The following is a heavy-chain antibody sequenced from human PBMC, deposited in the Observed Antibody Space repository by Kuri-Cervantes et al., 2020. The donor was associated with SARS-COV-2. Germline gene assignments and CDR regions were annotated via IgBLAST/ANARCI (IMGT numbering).Heavy chain of an antibody. CDR3: ARNYYDRRKGAFDT. CDR2: IYTSGST. J-gene: IGHJ3*02. Sequence: SETLSLTCTVSGGSISSYYWSWIRQPAGKGLEWIGRIYTSGSTNYNPSLKSRVTMSVDTSKSQFSLRLSSVTAADTAVYYCARNYYDRRKGAFDTWGHGTMVTVSS. CDR1: GGSISSYY. D-gene: IGHD3-22*01. V-gene: IGHV4-4*07.